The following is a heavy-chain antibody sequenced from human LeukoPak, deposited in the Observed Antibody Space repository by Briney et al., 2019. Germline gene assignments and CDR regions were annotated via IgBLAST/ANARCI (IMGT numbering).Heavy chain of an antibody. D-gene: IGHD6-19*01. J-gene: IGHJ6*02. CDR1: GYIFTNYY. CDR2: INPSGGST. CDR3: ARDVPYSSGWSYYYYYGMDV. V-gene: IGHV1-46*01. Sequence: ASVKVSCKASGYIFTNYYMHWVRQVPGQGLEWMGIINPSGGSTSYAQKFQGRVTMTRDTSTSTVYMELSSLRSEDTAVYYCARDVPYSSGWSYYYYYGMDVWGQGTTVTVSS.